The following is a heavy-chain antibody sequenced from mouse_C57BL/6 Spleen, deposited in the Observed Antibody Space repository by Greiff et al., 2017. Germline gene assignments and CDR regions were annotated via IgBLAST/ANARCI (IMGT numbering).Heavy chain of an antibody. CDR3: ARHSPITTVVPYYFDY. CDR2: FYPGSGSI. CDR1: GYTFTEYT. Sequence: LVESGAELVKPGASVKLSCKASGYTFTEYTIHWVKQRSGQGLEWIGWFYPGSGSIKYNEKFKDKATLTADKSSSTVYMELSRLTSEDSAVYFCARHSPITTVVPYYFDYWGQGTTLTVSS. D-gene: IGHD1-1*01. V-gene: IGHV1-62-2*01. J-gene: IGHJ2*01.